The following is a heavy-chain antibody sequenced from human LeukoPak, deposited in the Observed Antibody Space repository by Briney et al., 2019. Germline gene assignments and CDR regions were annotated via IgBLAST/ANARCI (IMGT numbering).Heavy chain of an antibody. CDR1: GFTFSNYW. CDR2: IKEDGGEK. V-gene: IGHV3-7*01. CDR3: VRGGPTGALDY. D-gene: IGHD7-27*01. J-gene: IGHJ4*02. Sequence: GGSLRLSCAASGFTFSNYWMTWVRQAPGTGLEWVANIKEDGGEKYYVDSVKGRFTISRDNAKDSLYLQMNSLRAEDMALYYCVRGGPTGALDYWGQGTLVTVSS.